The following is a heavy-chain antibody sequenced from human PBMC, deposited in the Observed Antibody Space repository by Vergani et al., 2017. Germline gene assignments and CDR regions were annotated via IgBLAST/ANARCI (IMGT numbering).Heavy chain of an antibody. CDR2: ICHTEDT. V-gene: IGHV4-4*03. CDR1: GDSISSNNC. D-gene: IGHD6-13*01. Sequence: QVQLQDSGPGLVKPPGTLSLTCAVSGDSISSNNCWTWVRQPPGKGLEWIGEICHTEDTKYSPSLKSRVAVSVDGSRNLFSLRLNSVTAADTAVYYCAGRLGIAAFWFDPWGQGTLVTVSS. J-gene: IGHJ5*02. CDR3: AGRLGIAAFWFDP.